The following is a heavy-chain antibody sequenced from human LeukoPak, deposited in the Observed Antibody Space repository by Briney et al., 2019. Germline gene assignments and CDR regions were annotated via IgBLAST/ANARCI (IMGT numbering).Heavy chain of an antibody. CDR1: GGSISSYY. D-gene: IGHD3-22*01. CDR3: ARDHSGFDSSGYYRWFDP. CDR2: IYYSGST. V-gene: IGHV4-59*01. Sequence: SETLSLTCTVSGGSISSYYWSWIRQPPGKGLEWIGYIYYSGSTNYNPSLKSRATISVDTSKNQFSLKLSSVTAADTAVYYCARDHSGFDSSGYYRWFDPWGQGTLVTVSS. J-gene: IGHJ5*02.